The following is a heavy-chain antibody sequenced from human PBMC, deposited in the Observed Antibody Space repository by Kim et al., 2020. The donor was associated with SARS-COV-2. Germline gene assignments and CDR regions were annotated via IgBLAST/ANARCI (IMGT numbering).Heavy chain of an antibody. J-gene: IGHJ4*02. V-gene: IGHV3-43*01. CDR3: AKALSILRLDYFDY. Sequence: YADSVKGRFSVSRDNSKNSRYLQMNSLRGEDTALYYCAKALSILRLDYFDYWGQGTPVTVSS. D-gene: IGHD2-21*01.